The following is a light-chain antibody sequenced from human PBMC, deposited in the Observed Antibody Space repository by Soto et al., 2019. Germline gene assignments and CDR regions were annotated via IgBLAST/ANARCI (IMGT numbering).Light chain of an antibody. J-gene: IGKJ1*01. Sequence: EIVLTQSPGTLSLSPLVRSTLSFIAIQSVSRSYLGWYQQKPGQAPRLLMYGASIRATGIPARFSGSGSGTEFTLIISSLQSEDSAVYYCQQYNSWLWTFGQGTKVDIK. CDR2: GAS. CDR3: QQYNSWLWT. CDR1: QSVSRSY. V-gene: IGKV3-20*01.